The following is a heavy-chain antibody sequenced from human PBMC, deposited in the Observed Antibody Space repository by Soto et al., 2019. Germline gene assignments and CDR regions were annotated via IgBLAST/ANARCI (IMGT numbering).Heavy chain of an antibody. CDR3: ARHNHGFDY. J-gene: IGHJ4*02. Sequence: GESLKISCRDSGYSFTANWIAWVRQMPGKGLEWMGVIYSGDSDTRFSPSFQGQVTLSVDKSSNTVYLQWSSLQASDTAMYYCARHNHGFDYWGQATLFTVSS. CDR2: IYSGDSDT. CDR1: GYSFTANW. V-gene: IGHV5-51*01.